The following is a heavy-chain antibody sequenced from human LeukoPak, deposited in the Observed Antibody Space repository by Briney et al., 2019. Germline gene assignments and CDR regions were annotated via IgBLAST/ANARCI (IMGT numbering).Heavy chain of an antibody. CDR3: ARSGVTTVLYLD. Sequence: SETLSLTCGVSGGSFNKYYWAWIRQPPGKGLEWIWEINRSGNTNYNPSLKSLVTITVDISKNQFSLRLSSGTAADTAVYFCARSGVTTVLYLDWGQGTLVTVSS. J-gene: IGHJ4*02. D-gene: IGHD4-11*01. CDR1: GGSFNKYY. CDR2: INRSGNT. V-gene: IGHV4-34*01.